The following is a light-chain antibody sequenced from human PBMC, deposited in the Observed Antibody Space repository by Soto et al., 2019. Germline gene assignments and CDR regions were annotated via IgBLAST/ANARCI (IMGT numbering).Light chain of an antibody. CDR2: DVN. V-gene: IGLV2-14*03. J-gene: IGLJ2*01. Sequence: HSVLAQPVSVSGSPGQSITISCTGTTNDFDLYKYVSWYQQHPGKAPKLLIFDVNHRPSGVSNRFSGSKSANTASLTISGLQAEDEADYYCSSSTSRTTRVFGGGTQLTVL. CDR3: SSSTSRTTRV. CDR1: TNDFDLYKY.